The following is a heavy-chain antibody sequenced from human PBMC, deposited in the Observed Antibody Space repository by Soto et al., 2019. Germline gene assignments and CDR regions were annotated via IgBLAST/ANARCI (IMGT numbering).Heavy chain of an antibody. D-gene: IGHD6-19*01. V-gene: IGHV3-30-3*01. J-gene: IGHJ5*02. CDR2: ISYDGSNK. CDR3: AREHIRPPPIAVAGTGWFDP. Sequence: GGSMRLSCAASGFTLSIYAMHWVRQAQGKGLEWVAVISYDGSNKYYADSVKGRFTISRDNSKNTLYLQMDSLRAEDTAVYYCAREHIRPPPIAVAGTGWFDPWGQGTLVTVSS. CDR1: GFTLSIYA.